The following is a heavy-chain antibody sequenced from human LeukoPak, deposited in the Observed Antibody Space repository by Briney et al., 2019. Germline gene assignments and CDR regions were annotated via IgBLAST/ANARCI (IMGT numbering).Heavy chain of an antibody. D-gene: IGHD2-15*01. Sequence: PGGSLRLSCAASGFIFSNYWMSWVRQAPGKGLEWVANIKQDGSEKYYADSVKGRFTISRDNAKNSLYLQMNSLRAEDTAVYYCARQGWDIVVVVAANDYWGQGTLVTVSS. V-gene: IGHV3-7*01. CDR1: GFIFSNYW. CDR3: ARQGWDIVVVVAANDY. J-gene: IGHJ4*02. CDR2: IKQDGSEK.